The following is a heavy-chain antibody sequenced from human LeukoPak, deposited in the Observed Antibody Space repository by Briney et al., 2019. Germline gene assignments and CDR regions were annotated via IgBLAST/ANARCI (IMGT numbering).Heavy chain of an antibody. Sequence: ASVKVSCKASGYTFTGYYMHWVRQAPGQGLEWMGWINPNSGGTNYAQKFQGRVTMTRDTSISTAYMELSRLRSDDTAVYYCARWALTHASIAVAGQPTFDPWGQGTLVTVSS. J-gene: IGHJ5*02. D-gene: IGHD6-19*01. V-gene: IGHV1-2*02. CDR3: ARWALTHASIAVAGQPTFDP. CDR1: GYTFTGYY. CDR2: INPNSGGT.